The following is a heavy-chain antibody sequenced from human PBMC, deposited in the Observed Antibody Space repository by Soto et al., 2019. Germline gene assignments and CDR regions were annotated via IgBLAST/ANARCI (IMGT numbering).Heavy chain of an antibody. CDR3: AKVLSYYYGWFDS. CDR2: ISGSGGVT. CDR1: GFKFSDYS. J-gene: IGHJ5*01. D-gene: IGHD3-22*01. Sequence: XGSLRLSFTASGFKFSDYSITWVRQAPGEGLEWVSVISGSGGVTYFADSVKGRFTVSRDNSKNTVFLQLNNVRAEDSAMYFCAKVLSYYYGWFDSWGLGTLVTVSS. V-gene: IGHV3-23*01.